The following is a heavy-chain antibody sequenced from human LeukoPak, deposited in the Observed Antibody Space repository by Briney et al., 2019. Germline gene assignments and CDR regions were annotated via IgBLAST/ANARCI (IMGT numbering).Heavy chain of an antibody. CDR2: IWYDGSNK. V-gene: IGHV3-33*01. Sequence: PSRPLRLSCSATGLTLSSYGTHWFRQAPGKRLKWVAVIWYDGSNKFYADSVKGRFTISRDNSKNTLYLQMNSLRAEDTAVYYCARDKVSVWGSYWVLIGYWGQGSLGIVSS. D-gene: IGHD3-16*01. CDR1: GLTLSSYG. J-gene: IGHJ4*02. CDR3: ARDKVSVWGSYWVLIGY.